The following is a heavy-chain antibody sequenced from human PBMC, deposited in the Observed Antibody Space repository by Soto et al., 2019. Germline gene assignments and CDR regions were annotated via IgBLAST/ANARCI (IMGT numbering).Heavy chain of an antibody. CDR1: GGSISSSSYY. D-gene: IGHD2-15*01. V-gene: IGHV4-39*01. Sequence: SETLSLTCTVSGGSISSSSYYWGWIRQPPGKGLEWIGSIYYSGSTYYNPSLKSRVTISVDTSKNQFSLKLSSVTAADTAVYYCARRSGIDYYFDYWGQGTLDTVSS. CDR2: IYYSGST. CDR3: ARRSGIDYYFDY. J-gene: IGHJ4*02.